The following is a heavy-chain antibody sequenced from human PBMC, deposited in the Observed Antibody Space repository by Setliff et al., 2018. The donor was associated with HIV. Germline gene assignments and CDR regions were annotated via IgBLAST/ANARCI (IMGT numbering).Heavy chain of an antibody. J-gene: IGHJ3*02. CDR1: GYTFTDYY. CDR3: ARDYLHVFDI. CDR2: INSASGGT. Sequence: ASVKVSGKASGYTFTDYYIHWVRQAPGQGLEWMGWINSASGGTNYAQNFQGRVTVTRDTSINTAYVELNSLKSDDTAVYYCARDYLHVFDIWGQGTMVTVSS. V-gene: IGHV1-2*02.